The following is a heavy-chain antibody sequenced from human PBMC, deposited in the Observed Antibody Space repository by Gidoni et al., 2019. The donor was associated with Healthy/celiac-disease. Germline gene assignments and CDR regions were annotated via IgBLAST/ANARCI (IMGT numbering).Heavy chain of an antibody. CDR3: ARDRHEAFDI. Sequence: QVQLQESGSGLVKTSETLSLTCPVYGGSLSSYYWSWLRQPPGKGLAWIGYIYDSGSTNYNPSLKSRVTISVDTSKNQFSLKLSSVTVSDTAVYDCARDRHEAFDIWCQATMVTVSS. J-gene: IGHJ3*02. V-gene: IGHV4-59*01. CDR2: IYDSGST. CDR1: GGSLSSYY.